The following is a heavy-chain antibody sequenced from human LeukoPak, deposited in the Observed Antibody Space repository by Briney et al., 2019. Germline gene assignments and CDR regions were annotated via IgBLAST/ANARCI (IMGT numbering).Heavy chain of an antibody. CDR2: VSGTSEYI. D-gene: IGHD6-19*01. Sequence: PGGSLRLSCAASGFTFSSYAMSWVRQAPGKGLEWVSSVSGTSEYIYYADSVRGRFTISRDNAKNTVYLQMNSLRAEDTAVYYCARWYSSGWYSDYWGQGTLVTVSS. CDR1: GFTFSSYA. V-gene: IGHV3-21*06. CDR3: ARWYSSGWYSDY. J-gene: IGHJ4*02.